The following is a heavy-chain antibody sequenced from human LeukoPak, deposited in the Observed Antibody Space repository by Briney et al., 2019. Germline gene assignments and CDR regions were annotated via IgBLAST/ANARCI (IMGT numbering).Heavy chain of an antibody. CDR3: ARGGIFGVVKKIKNYFDY. CDR2: INHSGST. D-gene: IGHD3-3*01. V-gene: IGHV4-34*01. CDR1: GGSFSDYY. J-gene: IGHJ4*02. Sequence: SETLSLTCAVYGGSFSDYYWSWIRQPPGKGLEWIGEINHSGSTNYNPSLKSRVTISVDTSKNQFSLKLSSVTAADTAVYYCARGGIFGVVKKIKNYFDYWGQGTLVTVPS.